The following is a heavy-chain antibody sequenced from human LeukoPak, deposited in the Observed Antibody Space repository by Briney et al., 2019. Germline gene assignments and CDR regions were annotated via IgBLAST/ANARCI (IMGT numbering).Heavy chain of an antibody. Sequence: NSSETLSLTCTASGGSISSYYWSWIRQPPGKGLEWIGYIYYSGSTNYNPSLKSRVTISVDTSNNQFSLKLSSVTAADTAVYYCARSAGTTAADHRYGMDVWGQGTTVTVSS. CDR1: GGSISSYY. CDR3: ARSAGTTAADHRYGMDV. CDR2: IYYSGST. J-gene: IGHJ6*02. V-gene: IGHV4-59*08. D-gene: IGHD6-13*01.